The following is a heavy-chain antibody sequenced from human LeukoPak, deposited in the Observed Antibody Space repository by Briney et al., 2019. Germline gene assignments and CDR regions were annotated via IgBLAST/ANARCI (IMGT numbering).Heavy chain of an antibody. CDR2: INHSGST. CDR1: GGSISSSSYY. V-gene: IGHV4-39*07. D-gene: IGHD3-16*02. CDR3: ARGLRGVYYDYVWGSYRYSFWWFDP. Sequence: PSETLSLTCIVSGGSISSSSYYWGWIRQPPGKGLEWIGEINHSGSTNYNPSLKSRVTISVDTSKNQFSLKLSSVTAADTAVYYCARGLRGVYYDYVWGSYRYSFWWFDPWGQGTLVTVSS. J-gene: IGHJ5*02.